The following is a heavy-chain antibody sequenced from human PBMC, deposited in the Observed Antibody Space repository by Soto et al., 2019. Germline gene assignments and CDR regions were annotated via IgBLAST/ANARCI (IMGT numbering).Heavy chain of an antibody. J-gene: IGHJ5*02. V-gene: IGHV1-8*01. Sequence: QVQLVQSGAEVKKPGASVKVSCKASGYTITSYDINWVRQATGQGLEWMGWMNPNSGNTGYAQKFQGRVTMTRNISISTAYMELSSLRSEDTAVYYCARRSRIQLWTKNWFDPWGQGTLVTVSS. D-gene: IGHD5-18*01. CDR3: ARRSRIQLWTKNWFDP. CDR2: MNPNSGNT. CDR1: GYTITSYD.